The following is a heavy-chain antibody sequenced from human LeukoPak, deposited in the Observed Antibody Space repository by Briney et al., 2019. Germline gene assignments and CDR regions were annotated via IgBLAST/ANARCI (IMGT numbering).Heavy chain of an antibody. D-gene: IGHD3-3*01. Sequence: GGSPRLSCAASGFTFSSYAMHWVRQAPGKGLEWVAVISYDGSNKYYADSVKGRFTISRDNSKNTLYLQMNSLRAEDTAVYYCARDDGITIFGVVIMGIDYWGQGTLVTVSS. CDR3: ARDDGITIFGVVIMGIDY. CDR1: GFTFSSYA. J-gene: IGHJ4*02. V-gene: IGHV3-30*01. CDR2: ISYDGSNK.